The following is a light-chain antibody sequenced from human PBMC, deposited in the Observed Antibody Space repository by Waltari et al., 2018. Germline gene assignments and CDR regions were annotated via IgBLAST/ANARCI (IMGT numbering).Light chain of an antibody. V-gene: IGKV3-15*01. CDR3: QQYNNWPQT. CDR1: QSVGDK. J-gene: IGKJ1*01. CDR2: TTS. Sequence: EIEMTQSPATLSVSPGERATLSCRASQSVGDKLAWYQQKPCQAPRLLIYTTSIRATGIPARFSGSGSGTEFTLTISSLQSEDFAVYHCQQYNNWPQTFGQGTKVEIK.